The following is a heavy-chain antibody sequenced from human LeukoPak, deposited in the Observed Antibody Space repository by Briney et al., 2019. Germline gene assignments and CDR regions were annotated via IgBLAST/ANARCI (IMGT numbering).Heavy chain of an antibody. D-gene: IGHD2/OR15-2a*01. CDR2: IYYSGST. J-gene: IGHJ2*01. CDR3: ARDAAAPYLNNWYFDL. CDR1: GGSISSYY. Sequence: SETLSLTCTVSGGSISSYYWSWIRQLPGKGLEWIGYIYYSGSTNYNPSLKSRVTISVDTSKNQFSLKLSSVTAADTAVYYCARDAAAPYLNNWYFDLWGRGTLVTVSS. V-gene: IGHV4-59*01.